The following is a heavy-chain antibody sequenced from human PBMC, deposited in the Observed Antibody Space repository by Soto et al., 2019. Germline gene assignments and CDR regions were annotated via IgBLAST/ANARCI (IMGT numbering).Heavy chain of an antibody. V-gene: IGHV3-74*01. CDR3: PRGTVRDHDFGDH. CDR2: ISDDGSST. J-gene: IGHJ4*02. CDR1: GFTFSSYW. D-gene: IGHD4-17*01. Sequence: EVQLVESWGRLVQPGGSLRLSCAASGFTFSSYWMHWVRQVPGKGVVWVSRISDDGSSTSYAESVRGRYIISRDNAKNTLYLPLNSLRAEDTAVYYCPRGTVRDHDFGDHWGQGTLVAVSS.